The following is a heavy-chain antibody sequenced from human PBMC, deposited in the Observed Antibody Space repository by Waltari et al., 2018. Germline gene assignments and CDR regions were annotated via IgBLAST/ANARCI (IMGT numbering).Heavy chain of an antibody. J-gene: IGHJ5*02. D-gene: IGHD1-26*01. CDR1: GYTFTDYY. CDR3: ATDKVGATIGFRFDP. V-gene: IGHV1-69-2*01. Sequence: EVQLVQSGAEVKKPGATVKISCKASGYTFTDYYMHWVQQAPGKGLEWMGRVEPEYGETIYAEKFQGRVTITADTSTDTAYMELSSLRSEDTAVYYCATDKVGATIGFRFDPWGQGTLVTVSS. CDR2: VEPEYGET.